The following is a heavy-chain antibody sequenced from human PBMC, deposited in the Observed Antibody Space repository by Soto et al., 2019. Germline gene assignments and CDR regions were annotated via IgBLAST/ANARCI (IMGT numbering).Heavy chain of an antibody. D-gene: IGHD5-18*01. Sequence: QVQLVQSGAEVKKPGSSVTVSCKTSGGTFSKDAINWVRQAPGQGLEWMGLLIPVFGSPIYAQKFQGRIRIPEDEYTSTAFMDLSSLRSEDTAVYYCTRVLGYTFEPGKTRYYAMDVWGQGTTVSVSS. J-gene: IGHJ6*02. CDR3: TRVLGYTFEPGKTRYYAMDV. CDR2: LIPVFGSP. V-gene: IGHV1-69*01. CDR1: GGTFSKDA.